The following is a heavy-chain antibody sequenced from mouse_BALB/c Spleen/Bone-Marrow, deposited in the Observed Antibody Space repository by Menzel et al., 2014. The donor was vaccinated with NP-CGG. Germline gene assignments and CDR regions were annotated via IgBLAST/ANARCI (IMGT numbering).Heavy chain of an antibody. CDR3: ASYYGSSYFDV. Sequence: QVQLQQSGAELVRPGTSVKVSCKASGYAFTNYLIEWVKQRPGQGLEWIGVINPGSGSTNYNEKFKGKATLTADKSSSTAYMQLSSLTSDDSAVYCCASYYGSSYFDVWGAGTTVTVSS. CDR2: INPGSGST. J-gene: IGHJ1*01. V-gene: IGHV1-54*01. CDR1: GYAFTNYL. D-gene: IGHD1-1*01.